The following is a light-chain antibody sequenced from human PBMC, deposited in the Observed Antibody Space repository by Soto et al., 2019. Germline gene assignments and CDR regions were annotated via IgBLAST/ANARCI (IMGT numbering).Light chain of an antibody. J-gene: IGKJ1*01. V-gene: IGKV1-5*01. CDR1: QSVSGW. CDR2: DAS. Sequence: DIQMTQSPSTLSASVGDRITISCRASQSVSGWLAWYQQKPGEAPKLLIYDASALPRGVPSRFSGSGSGTKFTLTIASLQPDDFATYYCQQYETFSGTFGPGTKVDIK. CDR3: QQYETFSGT.